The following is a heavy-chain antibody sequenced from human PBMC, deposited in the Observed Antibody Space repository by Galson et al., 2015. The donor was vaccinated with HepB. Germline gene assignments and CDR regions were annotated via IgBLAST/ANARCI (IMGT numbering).Heavy chain of an antibody. CDR2: IKQGGSEK. Sequence: SLRLSCAASGFTFSSYWMSWVRQAPGKGLEWVANIKQGGSEKYYVDSVKGRFTISRDNAKNSLYLQMNSLRAEDTAVYYCAREEDSSGYPFDYWGQGTLVTVSS. D-gene: IGHD3-22*01. J-gene: IGHJ4*02. CDR3: AREEDSSGYPFDY. CDR1: GFTFSSYW. V-gene: IGHV3-7*03.